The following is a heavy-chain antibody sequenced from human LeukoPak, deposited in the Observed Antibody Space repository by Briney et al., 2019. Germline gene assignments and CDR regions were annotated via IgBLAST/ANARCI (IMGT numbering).Heavy chain of an antibody. J-gene: IGHJ5*02. V-gene: IGHV4-59*12. CDR2: IYYSGST. CDR1: GGAISRYY. CDR3: ARDKRSEAAAFDP. D-gene: IGHD6-13*01. Sequence: PSETLSLTCSVSGGAISRYYWSWIRQPPGKGLEWIGYIYYSGSTNYNPSLKSRVTISVDTSKNQFSLKLSSVTAADTAVYYCARDKRSEAAAFDPWGQGTLVTVSS.